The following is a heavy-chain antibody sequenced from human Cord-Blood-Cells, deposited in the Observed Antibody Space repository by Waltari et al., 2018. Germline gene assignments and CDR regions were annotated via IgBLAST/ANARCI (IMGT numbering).Heavy chain of an antibody. V-gene: IGHV4-34*01. J-gene: IGHJ4*02. CDR3: ARGVYPERITGYYFDY. Sequence: QVQLQQWGAGLLKPSETLSLTCAVYGGSFSGYYWSWIRQPPGKGLEWIGEINQSRSTNYSPSLKSRVTISVDTSKNQFSLKLSSVTAADTAVYYCARGVYPERITGYYFDYWGQGTLVTVSS. CDR1: GGSFSGYY. CDR2: INQSRST. D-gene: IGHD1-20*01.